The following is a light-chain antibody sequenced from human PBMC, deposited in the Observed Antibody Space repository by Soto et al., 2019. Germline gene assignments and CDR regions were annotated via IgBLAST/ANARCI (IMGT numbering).Light chain of an antibody. V-gene: IGKV3-20*01. CDR2: GAS. CDR1: QSLTSNY. J-gene: IGKJ2*01. CDR3: QQYDSSPYT. Sequence: EIVLTQSPGTLSLSPGDRATLSCRASQSLTSNYLAWYQQRPGQAPRLLISGASTRATGIPDRFSGTGSGPDFTLTISRLEPEDFAVYYCQQYDSSPYTFGQGTKVDIK.